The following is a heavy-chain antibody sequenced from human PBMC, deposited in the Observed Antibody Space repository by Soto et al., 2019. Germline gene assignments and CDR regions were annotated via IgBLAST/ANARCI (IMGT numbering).Heavy chain of an antibody. CDR2: VSSSGST. Sequence: QLQLQESGPGLVKPSETLSLNCTVSGGSISSSNYHWGWIRQPPGKGLEWIGSVSSSGSTYCNPSPKSRLTISVDTSKNQFSLKLTSVTAADTAVYHCARHVGNSPPGSWGQGTLVTVSS. D-gene: IGHD1-26*01. CDR1: GGSISSSNYH. V-gene: IGHV4-39*01. J-gene: IGHJ4*02. CDR3: ARHVGNSPPGS.